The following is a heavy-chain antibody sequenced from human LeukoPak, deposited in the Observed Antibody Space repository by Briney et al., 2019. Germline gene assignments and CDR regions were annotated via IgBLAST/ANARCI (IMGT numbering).Heavy chain of an antibody. V-gene: IGHV5-51*01. D-gene: IGHD3-22*01. CDR1: GYTFSNCW. CDR3: ASAGDSSDYYYFSAFDI. CDR2: IYPGDSDT. J-gene: IGHJ3*02. Sequence: GESLKISCKGSGYTFSNCWIGWVRQMPGKGLEWMGIIYPGDSDTTYSPSFQGQVTISAVKTISTAYLQWSSLKASDTAMYYCASAGDSSDYYYFSAFDIWGLGTMVTVSS.